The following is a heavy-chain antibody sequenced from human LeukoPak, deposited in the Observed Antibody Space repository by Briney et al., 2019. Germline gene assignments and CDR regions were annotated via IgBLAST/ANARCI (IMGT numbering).Heavy chain of an antibody. CDR3: ARDRAWNYFDY. D-gene: IGHD3-3*01. Sequence: GGSLRLSCAPSGFTFSRHGMHWVRQAPGKGLEWVAIISNDGSRKYYGHSVEGRFTISRDNSKNTLYLQMGSLRAEDTAVYHCARDRAWNYFDYWGQGTLVTVSS. CDR1: GFTFSRHG. J-gene: IGHJ4*02. V-gene: IGHV3-30*03. CDR2: ISNDGSRK.